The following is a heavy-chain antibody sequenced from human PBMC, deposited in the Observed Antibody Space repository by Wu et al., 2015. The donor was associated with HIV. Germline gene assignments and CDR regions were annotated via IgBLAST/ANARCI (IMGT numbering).Heavy chain of an antibody. D-gene: IGHD3-22*01. J-gene: IGHJ4*02. CDR2: ISAYNGNT. V-gene: IGHV1-18*01. Sequence: QVQLVQSGAEVKKPGASVKVSCKASGYTFTSYGISWVRQAPGQGLEWMGWISAYNGNTNYAQKLQGRVTMTTDTSTSTAYMELRSLRSDDTAVYYCARDLSNSYDSSGYYYFGDYWGQGTLVTVSS. CDR1: GYTFTSYG. CDR3: ARDLSNSYDSSGYYYFGDY.